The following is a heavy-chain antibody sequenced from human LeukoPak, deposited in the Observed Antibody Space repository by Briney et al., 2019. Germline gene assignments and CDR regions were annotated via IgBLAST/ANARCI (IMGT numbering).Heavy chain of an antibody. CDR2: IYTSGST. CDR3: ARDGDFWSGSQQADAFDI. Sequence: PSETLSLTCTVSGGSISSGSYYWSWIRQPAGKGLEWIGRIYTSGSTNYNPSLKSRVTISADTSKNQFSLKLSSVTAVDTAVYYCARDGDFWSGSQQADAFDIWGQGTMVTVSS. D-gene: IGHD3-3*01. V-gene: IGHV4-61*02. J-gene: IGHJ3*02. CDR1: GGSISSGSYY.